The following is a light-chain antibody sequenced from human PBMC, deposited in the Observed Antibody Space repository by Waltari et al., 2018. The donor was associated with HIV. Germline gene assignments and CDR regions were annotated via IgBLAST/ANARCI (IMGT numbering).Light chain of an antibody. Sequence: QSVLTQPPSVSAAAGQKVSVSCSGSNSNIGMNYVSWYQHLPVTAPKLLFSDDNKRPSGIPDRFAAAKSGTSATRDISGLLTGDEADYYCGSWDSRRSVFVFGSGTKVTVL. J-gene: IGLJ1*01. CDR1: NSNIGMNY. V-gene: IGLV1-51*01. CDR2: DDN. CDR3: GSWDSRRSVFV.